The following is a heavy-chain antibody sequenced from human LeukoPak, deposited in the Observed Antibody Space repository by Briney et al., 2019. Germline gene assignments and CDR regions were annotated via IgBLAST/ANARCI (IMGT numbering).Heavy chain of an antibody. D-gene: IGHD1-26*01. CDR1: GFRFDNYG. V-gene: IGHV3-20*04. CDR3: AREEMLGTTLDYYYYYMDI. Sequence: GGLRLSCAGSGFRFDNYGMTWVRQSPGKGLEWVSAIDWNGDTTHYSDSVKGRFTISRDNAKNSLYLQMDSLRAEDTAIYFCAREEMLGTTLDYYYYYMDIWGKGTTVTVSS. CDR2: IDWNGDTT. J-gene: IGHJ6*03.